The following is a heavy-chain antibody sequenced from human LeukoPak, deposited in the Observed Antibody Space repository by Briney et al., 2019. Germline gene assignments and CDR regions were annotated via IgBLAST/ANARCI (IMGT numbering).Heavy chain of an antibody. V-gene: IGHV4-4*02. CDR1: GGSISSSNW. J-gene: IGHJ4*02. CDR2: IYHSGST. Sequence: SETLSLTCAVSGGSISSSNWWSWVRQPPGKGLEWIGEIYHSGSTNYNPSLKSRVTISVDKSKNQFSLKLSSVTAADTAVYYCASFYYDSSGYVLDYWGQGTLSPSPQ. CDR3: ASFYYDSSGYVLDY. D-gene: IGHD3-22*01.